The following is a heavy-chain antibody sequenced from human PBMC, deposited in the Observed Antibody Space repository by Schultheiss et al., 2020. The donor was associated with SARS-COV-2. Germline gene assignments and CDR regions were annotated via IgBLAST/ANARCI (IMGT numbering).Heavy chain of an antibody. CDR1: GFTFSSYA. J-gene: IGHJ6*02. CDR2: ISYDGSNK. V-gene: IGHV3-30-3*01. Sequence: GGSLRLSCAASGFTFSSYAMHWVRQAPGKGLEWVAVISYDGSNKYYADSVKGRFTISRDNSKNTLYLQMNSLRAEDTAVYYCVLSARRDYYYGMDVWGQGTTVTVSS. CDR3: VLSARRDYYYGMDV. D-gene: IGHD3-10*01.